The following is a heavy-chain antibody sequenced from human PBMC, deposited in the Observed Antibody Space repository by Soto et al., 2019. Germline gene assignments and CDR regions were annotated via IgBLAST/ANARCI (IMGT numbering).Heavy chain of an antibody. D-gene: IGHD6-19*01. Sequence: QVHLVQAGAEVKKPGASVNVSCQASGSITNHHMHWVRQAPGQGLEWMGIFNPSGLSTTYAQKFQGRVTITRDTSTSTVYMELSGLTSEDTAVYFCAKVTHRGPIAVAGPLGSWGPGTLVIVSS. CDR1: GSITNHH. V-gene: IGHV1-46*01. CDR3: AKVTHRGPIAVAGPLGS. J-gene: IGHJ4*02. CDR2: FNPSGLST.